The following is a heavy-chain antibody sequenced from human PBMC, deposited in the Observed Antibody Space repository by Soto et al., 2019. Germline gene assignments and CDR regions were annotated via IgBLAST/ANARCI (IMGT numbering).Heavy chain of an antibody. J-gene: IGHJ5*02. CDR2: IYYSGST. CDR3: ARGTPSPLIVRSSRGPWFDP. V-gene: IGHV4-39*07. Sequence: SETLSLTCTVSGCSISSSSYYWGWIRQPPGKGLEWIGSIYYSGSTYYNPSLKSRVTISVDTSKMQVSLKLSSVTAADTAVYFCARGTPSPLIVRSSRGPWFDPWGQGTLVTVSS. D-gene: IGHD2-15*01. CDR1: GCSISSSSYY.